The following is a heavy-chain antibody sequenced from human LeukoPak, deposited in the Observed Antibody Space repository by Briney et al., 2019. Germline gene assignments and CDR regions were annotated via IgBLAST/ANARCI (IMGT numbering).Heavy chain of an antibody. Sequence: PGRSLRLSCAASGFTFSSYGMHWVRQAPGKGLEWVAVIWYDGSNKYYADSVKGRFSISRDNSKNTLYLQMNSLRAEDTAVYYCARDHRYCSSTSCQTRAPEFDYWGQGTLVTVSS. CDR2: IWYDGSNK. J-gene: IGHJ4*02. V-gene: IGHV3-33*01. D-gene: IGHD2-2*01. CDR1: GFTFSSYG. CDR3: ARDHRYCSSTSCQTRAPEFDY.